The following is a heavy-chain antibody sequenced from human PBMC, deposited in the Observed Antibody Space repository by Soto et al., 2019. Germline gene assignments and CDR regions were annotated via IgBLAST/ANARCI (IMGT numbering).Heavy chain of an antibody. D-gene: IGHD6-13*01. Sequence: PGGSLRLSCAASGFTFSGSAMHWVHQASGKGLEWVGRIRSKANSYATAYAASVKGRFTISRDDSKNTAYLQMNSLKTEDTAVYYCTTYSSSWYLWGQGTLVTVSS. V-gene: IGHV3-73*01. CDR3: TTYSSSWYL. J-gene: IGHJ4*02. CDR2: IRSKANSYAT. CDR1: GFTFSGSA.